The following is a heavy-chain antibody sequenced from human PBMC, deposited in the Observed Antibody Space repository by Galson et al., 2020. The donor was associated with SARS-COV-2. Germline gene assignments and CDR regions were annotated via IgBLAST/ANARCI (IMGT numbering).Heavy chain of an antibody. Sequence: QLGESLKISCAASGFTVSSNYMSWVRQAPGKGLEWVSVIYSGGSTYYADSVKGRFTISRHNSKNTLYLQMNSLRAEDTAVYYCARTFWSGYFGWFDPWGQGTLVTVSS. V-gene: IGHV3-53*04. CDR2: IYSGGST. CDR3: ARTFWSGYFGWFDP. CDR1: GFTVSSNY. D-gene: IGHD3-3*01. J-gene: IGHJ5*02.